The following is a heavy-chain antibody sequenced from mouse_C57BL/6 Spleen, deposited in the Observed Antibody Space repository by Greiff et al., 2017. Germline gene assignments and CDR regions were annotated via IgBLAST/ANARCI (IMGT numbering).Heavy chain of an antibody. CDR3: VLRREYAMDY. D-gene: IGHD2-12*01. CDR1: GFSFNTYA. V-gene: IGHV10-1*01. Sequence: EVHLVESGGGLVQPKGSLKLSCAASGFSFNTYAMNWVRHAPGTGLEWVARIRSKSNNYATYYADSVKDRFTISRDDSESMLYLQMNNLKTEDTAMYYCVLRREYAMDYWGQGTSVTVSS. CDR2: IRSKSNNYAT. J-gene: IGHJ4*01.